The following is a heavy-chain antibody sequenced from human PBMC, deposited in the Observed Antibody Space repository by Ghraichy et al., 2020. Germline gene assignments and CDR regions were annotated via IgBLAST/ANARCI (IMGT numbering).Heavy chain of an antibody. V-gene: IGHV4-34*01. Sequence: SETLSLTCAVYGGSFSGYYWSWIRQPPGKGLEWIGEINHSGSTNYNPSLKSRVTISVDTSKNQFSLKLSSVTAADTAVYYCARRAYSWDYWGQGTLVTVSS. D-gene: IGHD1-20*01. CDR3: ARRAYSWDY. CDR2: INHSGST. J-gene: IGHJ4*02. CDR1: GGSFSGYY.